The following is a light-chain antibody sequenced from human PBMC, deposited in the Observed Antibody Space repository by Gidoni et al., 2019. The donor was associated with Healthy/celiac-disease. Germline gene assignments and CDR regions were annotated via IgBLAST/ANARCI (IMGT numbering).Light chain of an antibody. CDR3: LQTYSTPLT. V-gene: IGKV1-39*01. CDR2: AAS. CDR1: QSISNY. Sequence: DPVSITCRASQSISNYVNWYQQKPGKAPKLLTYAASSLQSGVPSRFSGSGSGTDFTLTISSLQTEDFATYYCLQTYSTPLTSGGGTKVEIK. J-gene: IGKJ4*01.